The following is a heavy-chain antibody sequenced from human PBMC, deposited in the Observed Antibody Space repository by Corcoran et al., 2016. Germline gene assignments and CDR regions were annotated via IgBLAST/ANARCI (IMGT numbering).Heavy chain of an antibody. Sequence: QVQLVQSGAEVKKPGASVKVSCKTSGYTFTGYYMHWVRQAPGQGLEWMGWINTNSGGTNYAQKFQGWVTMTRDTSSSTAYMELSRLKSEDTAVYYCARDGGGSRYLWGYYYGIDFWGQGTTVTVSS. CDR2: INTNSGGT. CDR3: ARDGGGSRYLWGYYYGIDF. V-gene: IGHV1-2*04. CDR1: GYTFTGYY. D-gene: IGHD3-16*01. J-gene: IGHJ6*02.